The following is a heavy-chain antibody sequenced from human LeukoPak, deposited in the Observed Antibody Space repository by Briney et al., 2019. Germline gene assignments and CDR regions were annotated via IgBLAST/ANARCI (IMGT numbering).Heavy chain of an antibody. J-gene: IGHJ4*02. D-gene: IGHD1-26*01. CDR3: AREGARRRFDY. Sequence: ASVKVSCKASGYAFTSYYMHWVRQAPGQGLEWTGIINPSGGSTSYAQKFQGRVTMTRDTSTSTVYMELSSLRSEDTAVYYCAREGARRRFDYWGQGTLVTVSS. V-gene: IGHV1-46*01. CDR1: GYAFTSYY. CDR2: INPSGGST.